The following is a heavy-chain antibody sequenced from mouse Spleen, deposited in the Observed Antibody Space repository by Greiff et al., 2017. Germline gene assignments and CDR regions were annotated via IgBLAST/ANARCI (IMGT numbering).Heavy chain of an antibody. CDR1: GFTFSDFY. Sequence: EVKLMESGGGLVQSGRSLRLSCATSGFTFSDFYMEWVRQAPGKGLEWIAASRNKANDYTTEYSASVKGRFIVSRDTSQSTLYLQMNALRAEDTAIYYCARDGKLGSYWYFDVWGAGTTVTVSS. J-gene: IGHJ1*01. CDR3: ARDGKLGSYWYFDV. CDR2: SRNKANDYTT. V-gene: IGHV7-1*01. D-gene: IGHD4-1*01.